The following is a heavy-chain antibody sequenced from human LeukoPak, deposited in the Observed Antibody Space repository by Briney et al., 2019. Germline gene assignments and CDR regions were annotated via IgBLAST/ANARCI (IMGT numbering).Heavy chain of an antibody. Sequence: PGGSLRLSCAASGFIFTNYFMSWVRQAPGKGLKWVASIKHDGSEKYYVDSVRGRFTISRDNTKNSLYLQMSSLRAEDTAVYYCATDRGWRTSGYYLYYFEYWGQGTLVTFSS. CDR1: GFIFTNYF. CDR3: ATDRGWRTSGYYLYYFEY. V-gene: IGHV3-7*01. J-gene: IGHJ4*02. D-gene: IGHD3-3*01. CDR2: IKHDGSEK.